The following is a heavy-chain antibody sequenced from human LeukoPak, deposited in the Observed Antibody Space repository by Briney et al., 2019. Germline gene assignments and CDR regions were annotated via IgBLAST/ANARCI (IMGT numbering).Heavy chain of an antibody. J-gene: IGHJ4*02. CDR3: AREVTMVRGVSD. D-gene: IGHD3-10*01. Sequence: GGSLRLSCAASGFTFSSYSMNWVHQAPGKGLEWVSSISSSSSYIYYADSVKGRFTISRDNAKNSLYLQMNSLRAEDTAVYYCAREVTMVRGVSDWGQGTLVTVSS. V-gene: IGHV3-21*01. CDR2: ISSSSSYI. CDR1: GFTFSSYS.